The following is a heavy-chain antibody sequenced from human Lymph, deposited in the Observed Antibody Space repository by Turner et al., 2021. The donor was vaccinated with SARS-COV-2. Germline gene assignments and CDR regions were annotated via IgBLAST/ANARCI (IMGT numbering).Heavy chain of an antibody. CDR3: AKEGDTAMVNFDY. CDR2: ISGSGGST. CDR1: GFTFSSDA. D-gene: IGHD5-18*01. J-gene: IGHJ4*02. V-gene: IGHV3-23*01. Sequence: EVQLLESGGRLVHPGGSLTLLCAASGFTFSSDAMSWVRQAPGKGLEWVLAISGSGGSTYYAASVKGRFTISIDNSKNTLYLQMNSLRAEDTAVYYCAKEGDTAMVNFDYWGQGTLVTVSS.